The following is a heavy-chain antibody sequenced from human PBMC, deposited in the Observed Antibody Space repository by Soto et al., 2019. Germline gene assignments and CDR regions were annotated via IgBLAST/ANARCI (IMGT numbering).Heavy chain of an antibody. V-gene: IGHV5-51*01. D-gene: IGHD7-27*01. Sequence: GESLKISCKGSGYSFTSYLIGWVRQLPGKGLEWMGIIYPGDADPKYSPSSEDQVIISADKSISTAYLQWSSLKASDTAMYYCSGPAIRSYYYYGMDVWGHGTTVTVSS. CDR1: GYSFTSYL. CDR3: SGPAIRSYYYYGMDV. CDR2: IYPGDADP. J-gene: IGHJ6*02.